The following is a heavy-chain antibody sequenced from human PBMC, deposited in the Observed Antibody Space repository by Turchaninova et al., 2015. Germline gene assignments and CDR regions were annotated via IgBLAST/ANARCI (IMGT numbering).Heavy chain of an antibody. Sequence: QVQLQQWGAGLLKPSETLSLTCAVYGGSFSVYYWSWIRQPPGKGLEWIGEIHQSGRTNYNPSLRHRAPLSVAPSQNQFSLKLNSVAAADTDGYHWARGGGENYYDSSGHLFDYWGQGTLVTVSS. CDR1: GGSFSVYY. D-gene: IGHD3-22*01. CDR3: ARGGGENYYDSSGHLFDY. V-gene: IGHV4-34*01. J-gene: IGHJ4*02. CDR2: IHQSGRT.